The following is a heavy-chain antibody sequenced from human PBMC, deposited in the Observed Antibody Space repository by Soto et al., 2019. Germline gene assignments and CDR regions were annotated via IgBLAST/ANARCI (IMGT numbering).Heavy chain of an antibody. D-gene: IGHD6-13*01. Sequence: GGSLRLSCAASGFTFSSYGMHWVRQAPGKGLEWVAVIWYDGSNKYYADSVKGRFTISRDNSKNTLYLQMNSLRAEDTAVYYCARDRGRYSSRYGMDVWGQGTTVTVSS. CDR2: IWYDGSNK. J-gene: IGHJ6*02. CDR3: ARDRGRYSSRYGMDV. V-gene: IGHV3-33*01. CDR1: GFTFSSYG.